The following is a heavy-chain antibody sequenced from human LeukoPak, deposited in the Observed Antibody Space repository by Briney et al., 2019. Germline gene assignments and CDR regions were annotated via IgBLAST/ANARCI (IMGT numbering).Heavy chain of an antibody. CDR3: ARGIRGDHFDY. D-gene: IGHD3-10*01. CDR1: GGSISSSSYY. Sequence: SETLSLTCTVSGGSISSSSYYWGWIRQPPGKGLEWIGYIYYSGSTNYNPSLKSRVTISVDTSKNQFSLKLSSVTAADTAVYYCARGIRGDHFDYWGQGTLVTVSS. CDR2: IYYSGST. J-gene: IGHJ4*02. V-gene: IGHV4-61*05.